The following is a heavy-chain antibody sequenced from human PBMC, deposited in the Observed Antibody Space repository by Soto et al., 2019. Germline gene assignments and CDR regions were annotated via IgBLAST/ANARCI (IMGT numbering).Heavy chain of an antibody. CDR2: IYSGGST. J-gene: IGHJ3*02. CDR1: GFTVSSNY. D-gene: IGHD1-26*01. V-gene: IGHV3-53*01. Sequence: EVQLVESGGGLIQPGESLRLSCAASGFTVSSNYMSWVRQAPGKGLEWVSVIYSGGSTYYADSVKGRFTISRDNSKNTLYLQMNSLRAEDTAVYYCARDSGRTEGDAFDIWGQGTMVTVSS. CDR3: ARDSGRTEGDAFDI.